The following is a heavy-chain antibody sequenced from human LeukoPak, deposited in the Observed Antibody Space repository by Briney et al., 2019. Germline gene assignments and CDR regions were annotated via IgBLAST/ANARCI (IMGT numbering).Heavy chain of an antibody. CDR3: ARDYGAALFDY. Sequence: ASVKVSCKASGYIFTSYFMHWVRQAPGQGLEWMGLINPSGGSTRYAQKLQGRVTMTTDTSTSTAYMELRSLRSDDTAVYYCARDYGAALFDYWGQGTLVTVSS. J-gene: IGHJ4*02. CDR1: GYIFTSYF. CDR2: INPSGGST. V-gene: IGHV1-46*01. D-gene: IGHD3-10*01.